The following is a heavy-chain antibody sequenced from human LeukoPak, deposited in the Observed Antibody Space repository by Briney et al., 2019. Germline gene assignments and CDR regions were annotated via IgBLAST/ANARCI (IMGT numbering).Heavy chain of an antibody. CDR2: INHSGST. CDR3: ARGPRRFDY. V-gene: IGHV4-34*01. CDR1: GGSFSGYY. Sequence: SETLSLTCAVYGGSFSGYYWSWIRQPPGKGLEWIGEINHSGSTNYNPSLKSRVTISVDTSKNQFSLKLSSVTAADTAVYYCARGPRRFDYWGQGTLVTVSS. J-gene: IGHJ4*02.